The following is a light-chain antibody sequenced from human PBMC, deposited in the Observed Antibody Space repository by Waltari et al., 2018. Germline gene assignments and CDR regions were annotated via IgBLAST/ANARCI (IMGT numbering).Light chain of an antibody. V-gene: IGKV3-11*01. J-gene: IGKJ1*01. CDR1: QSVGTS. CDR2: DAS. Sequence: EIVLTQSPATLSLSPWERATLSCRPSQSVGTSLAWYQQKPGQVPRLLICDASNMATGSPARFSGSGSGTDLPLTITSLEPEDFAVYYCPRRSRWPPDTTFGQGTTVEIK. CDR3: PRRSRWPPDTT.